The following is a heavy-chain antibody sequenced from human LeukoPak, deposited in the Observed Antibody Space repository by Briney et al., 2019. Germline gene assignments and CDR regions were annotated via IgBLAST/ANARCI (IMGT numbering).Heavy chain of an antibody. Sequence: SETLSLTCAVSGGSLSGYYWSWIRQSPGKGLEWIGEVNHRGSAHYNPSLKSRVTISLDTSKNQFSLTMNFVTAADTSMYFCARGNSGGAFRDFYYFMDVWGKGTTVSVSS. D-gene: IGHD1-1*01. J-gene: IGHJ6*03. CDR3: ARGNSGGAFRDFYYFMDV. V-gene: IGHV4-34*01. CDR2: VNHRGSA. CDR1: GGSLSGYY.